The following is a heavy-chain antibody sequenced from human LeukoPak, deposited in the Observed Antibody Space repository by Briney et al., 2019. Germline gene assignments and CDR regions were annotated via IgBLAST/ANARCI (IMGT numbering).Heavy chain of an antibody. J-gene: IGHJ4*02. CDR1: GGSISSYY. Sequence: SGTLSLTCTVSGGSISSYYWSWIRQPPGKGLEWIGYIYYSGSTNYNPSLKSRVTISVDTSKNQFSLKLSSVTAADTAVYYCARADYDFWSGYSAFDYWGQGTLVTVSS. D-gene: IGHD3-3*01. V-gene: IGHV4-59*01. CDR3: ARADYDFWSGYSAFDY. CDR2: IYYSGST.